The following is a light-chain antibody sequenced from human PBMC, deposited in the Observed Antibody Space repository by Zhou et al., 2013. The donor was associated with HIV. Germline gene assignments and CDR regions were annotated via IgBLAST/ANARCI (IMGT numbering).Light chain of an antibody. J-gene: IGKJ1*01. V-gene: IGKV1-12*01. CDR2: AAS. CDR1: QHISRW. Sequence: DIEVTQSPSSVSASIGDTVTITCRASQHISRWLVWYQQKPGKDPQVLISAASRLQSGVPSRFSGSGFGTDFTLTISSLQPEDFATYYCLQHRRYPRTFGQGTKVEI. CDR3: LQHRRYPRT.